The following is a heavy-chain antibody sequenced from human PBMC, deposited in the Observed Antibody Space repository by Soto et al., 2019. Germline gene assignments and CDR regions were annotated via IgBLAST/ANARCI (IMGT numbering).Heavy chain of an antibody. CDR2: INHSGST. Sequence: QVQLQQWGAGLLKPSETLSLTCAVYGGSFSGYYWSWIRQPPGKGLEWIGEINHSGSTNYNPSLKSRVTISVDTSKNQFSLKLSSVTAADTAVYYCARGDSVRSQLLSKGADNWNYFDYWGQGTLVTVSS. CDR3: ARGDSVRSQLLSKGADNWNYFDY. D-gene: IGHD2-2*01. CDR1: GGSFSGYY. J-gene: IGHJ4*02. V-gene: IGHV4-34*01.